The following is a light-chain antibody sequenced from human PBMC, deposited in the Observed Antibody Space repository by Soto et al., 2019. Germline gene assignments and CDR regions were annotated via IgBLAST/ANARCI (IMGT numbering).Light chain of an antibody. CDR2: GAS. J-gene: IGKJ1*01. CDR3: QQYGSSPWT. CDR1: QSVSSIY. V-gene: IGKV3-20*01. Sequence: EIVLTPSPGTLVLSPGEKTNLPCRASQSVSSIYLAWYQQKPGQAPRPLIYGASSRAIGIPDRFSGSGSGTDFTLTISRLEPEDFAVYYCQQYGSSPWTFGQGTKVDIK.